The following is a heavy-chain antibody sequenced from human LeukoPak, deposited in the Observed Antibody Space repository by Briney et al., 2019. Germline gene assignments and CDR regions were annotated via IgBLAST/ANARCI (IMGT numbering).Heavy chain of an antibody. V-gene: IGHV3-53*01. J-gene: IGHJ4*02. D-gene: IGHD2-15*01. CDR3: ARLYCSGGNCYLFDY. CDR2: IYSGGTT. CDR1: GFTVSTNY. Sequence: GGSLRLSCAASGFTVSTNYMSWVRQAPGKGLEWVSVIYSGGTTYYADSVKGRFTISRDNSKNTLYLQMNSLRAEDTAVYYCARLYCSGGNCYLFDYRGQGTLVTVSS.